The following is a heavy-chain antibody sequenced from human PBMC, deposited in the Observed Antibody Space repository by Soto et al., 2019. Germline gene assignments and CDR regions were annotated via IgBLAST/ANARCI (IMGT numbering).Heavy chain of an antibody. Sequence: EVQLVESGGGLVQPGGSLRLSCAASGFSFSDAWMIWVRQAPGKGLQWVGRIKSKSDGETTDYAAPVKGRFAISRDDSKKTVYLRMNSLKTEDTATYFCPTQGGGDDIYFDYWGQGTLVAVSS. D-gene: IGHD3-16*01. CDR1: GFSFSDAW. J-gene: IGHJ4*02. CDR3: PTQGGGDDIYFDY. V-gene: IGHV3-15*01. CDR2: IKSKSDGETT.